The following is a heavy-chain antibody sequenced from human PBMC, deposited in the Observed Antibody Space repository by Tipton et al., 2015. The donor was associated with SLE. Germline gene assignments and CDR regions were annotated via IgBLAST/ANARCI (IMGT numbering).Heavy chain of an antibody. V-gene: IGHV4-61*08. Sequence: TLSLTCTVSGGSISSGDYYWSWVRQPPGKGLEWIGEIYHSGSTNYNPSLKSRVTISVDTSKNQFSLKLSSVTAADTAVYYCARDRPRLRFKSGAFDIWGQGTMVTVSS. CDR1: GGSISSGDYY. D-gene: IGHD4-17*01. CDR2: IYHSGST. CDR3: ARDRPRLRFKSGAFDI. J-gene: IGHJ3*02.